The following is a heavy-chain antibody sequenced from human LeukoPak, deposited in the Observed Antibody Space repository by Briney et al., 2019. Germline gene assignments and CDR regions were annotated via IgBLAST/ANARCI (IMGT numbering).Heavy chain of an antibody. J-gene: IGHJ4*02. CDR2: IYYSGST. CDR3: ARDEVRLHYFDY. CDR1: GGSISSSSYY. V-gene: IGHV4-39*07. Sequence: ASETLSLTCTVPGGSISSSSYYWGWIRQPPGKGLEWIGSIYYSGSTYYNPSLKSRVTISVDTSKNQFSLKLSSVTAADTAVYYCARDEVRLHYFDYWGQGTLVTVSS.